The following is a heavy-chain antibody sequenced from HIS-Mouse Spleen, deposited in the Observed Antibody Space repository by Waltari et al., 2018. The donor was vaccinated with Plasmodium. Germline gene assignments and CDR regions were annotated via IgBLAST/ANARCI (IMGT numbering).Heavy chain of an antibody. CDR2: INHSGST. D-gene: IGHD3-10*01. J-gene: IGHJ2*01. CDR3: ARGLRGHYWYFDL. Sequence: QVQLQQWGAGLLTPSETLSLTCAVYGGSFSGYYCSWIRLPPGKGLVWIGEINHSGSTNYNPSLKSRVTISVDTSKNQFSLKLSSVTAADTAVYYCARGLRGHYWYFDLWGRGTLVTVSS. V-gene: IGHV4-34*01. CDR1: GGSFSGYY.